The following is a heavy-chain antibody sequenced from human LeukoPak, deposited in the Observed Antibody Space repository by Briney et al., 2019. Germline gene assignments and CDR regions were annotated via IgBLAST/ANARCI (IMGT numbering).Heavy chain of an antibody. J-gene: IGHJ4*02. V-gene: IGHV3-15*01. CDR2: IKSTNVGGTT. CDR3: ITEYYGSAMY. CDR1: GFTFSTAW. Sequence: PGGSLRIPCAASGFTFSTAWMSWVRQAPGKGLEWVGRIKSTNVGGTTEFTAPVKGRFTISRDDSKNTVYLQMNSLRTEDTAVYYCITEYYGSAMYWGQGALVTVSS. D-gene: IGHD3-10*01.